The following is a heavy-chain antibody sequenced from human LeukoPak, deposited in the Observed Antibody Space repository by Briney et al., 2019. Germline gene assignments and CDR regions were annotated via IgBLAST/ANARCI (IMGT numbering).Heavy chain of an antibody. D-gene: IGHD6-13*01. CDR1: GGSISSYY. CDR3: AREEQQLGFDY. V-gene: IGHV4-59*01. J-gene: IGHJ4*02. Sequence: SETLSLTCTVSGGSISSYYWSWIRQPPGKGLEWIGYIYYSGSTNYNPSLKSRVTISVDTSKNQFSLRLSSVAAADTAVYYCAREEQQLGFDYWGQGTLVTVSS. CDR2: IYYSGST.